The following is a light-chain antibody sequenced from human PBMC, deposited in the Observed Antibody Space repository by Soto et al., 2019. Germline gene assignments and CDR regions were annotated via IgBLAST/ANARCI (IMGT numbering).Light chain of an antibody. J-gene: IGKJ3*01. CDR1: QDILSW. CDR2: ASS. V-gene: IGKV1-12*01. Sequence: DIQMTQSPSSVSASVGDTVTITCRASQDILSWLAWYQQKPGEAPRLLIYASSNLQSGVPSRFSGSRSGTEFTHTISSLQPEDFATYYCHQANTFPSTFGPWTRLDIK. CDR3: HQANTFPST.